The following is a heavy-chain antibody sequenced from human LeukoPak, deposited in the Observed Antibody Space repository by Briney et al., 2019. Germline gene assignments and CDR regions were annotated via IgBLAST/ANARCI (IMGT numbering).Heavy chain of an antibody. CDR3: ARVKRGYCSSTSCSSWFDP. CDR1: GGTFSSYA. CDR2: IIPIFGTA. D-gene: IGHD2-2*01. J-gene: IGHJ5*02. Sequence: SVKVSSKASGGTFSSYAISWVRQAPGQGLEWMGGIIPIFGTANYAQKFQGRVTITADESTSTAYMELSSLRSEDTAVYYCARVKRGYCSSTSCSSWFDPWGQGTLVTVSS. V-gene: IGHV1-69*13.